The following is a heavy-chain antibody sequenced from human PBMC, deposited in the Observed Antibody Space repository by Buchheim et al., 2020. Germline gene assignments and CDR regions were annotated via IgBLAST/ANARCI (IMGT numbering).Heavy chain of an antibody. D-gene: IGHD1-7*01. CDR3: TRDNSYEFGTTKGSFDY. V-gene: IGHV3-48*03. J-gene: IGHJ4*02. CDR1: GFTFSSYQ. Sequence: EVQLVESGGGLVQPGGSLRLSCAASGFTFSSYQMNWVRQAPGKGLEWVSYISSGGSTIYYADSVKGRFTISRDNAKNSLYLQMNSLSAEDTAVYYCTRDNSYEFGTTKGSFDYWGQGTL. CDR2: ISSGGSTI.